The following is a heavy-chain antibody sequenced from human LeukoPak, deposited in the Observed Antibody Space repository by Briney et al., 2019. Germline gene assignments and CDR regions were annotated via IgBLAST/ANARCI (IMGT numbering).Heavy chain of an antibody. J-gene: IGHJ4*02. D-gene: IGHD3-22*01. CDR2: INHSGST. CDR3: ARVDYHDSSGYYYHDY. CDR1: GGSFSGYY. Sequence: SETLSLTCAVYGGSFSGYYWSCIRQPPGKGLEWIGEINHSGSTNYNPSLKSRVTISVDTSKNQFSLKLSSVTAADTAVYYCARVDYHDSSGYYYHDYWGQGTLVTVSS. V-gene: IGHV4-34*01.